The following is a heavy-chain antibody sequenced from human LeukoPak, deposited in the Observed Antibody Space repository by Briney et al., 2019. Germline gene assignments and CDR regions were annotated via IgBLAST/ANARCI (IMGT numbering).Heavy chain of an antibody. J-gene: IGHJ5*02. CDR2: ITSNGGST. CDR1: GFTFSTYA. V-gene: IGHV3-64*01. CDR3: ARGTRFITVAGTSLSFDP. Sequence: PGGSLRLSCAASGFTFSTYAMHWVRQAPGKGLEYVSGITSNGGSTYYANSVKGRFTISRDNSKNTLYLHLGSLRPEDMAVYYCARGTRFITVAGTSLSFDPWGQGILVIVSS. D-gene: IGHD6-19*01.